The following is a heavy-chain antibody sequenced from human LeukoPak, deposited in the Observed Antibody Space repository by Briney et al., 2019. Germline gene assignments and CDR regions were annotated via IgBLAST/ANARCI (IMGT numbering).Heavy chain of an antibody. V-gene: IGHV3-21*04. D-gene: IGHD2-2*01. CDR1: GFTFSSYS. J-gene: IGHJ4*02. CDR3: AKDAPVNIVVVPAANS. Sequence: GGSLRLSCAASGFTFSSYSMNWVRQAPGKGLEWVSSISSSSSYIYYADSVKGRFTISRDNAKNSLYLQMNSLRAEDTAVYYCAKDAPVNIVVVPAANSWGQGTLVTVSS. CDR2: ISSSSSYI.